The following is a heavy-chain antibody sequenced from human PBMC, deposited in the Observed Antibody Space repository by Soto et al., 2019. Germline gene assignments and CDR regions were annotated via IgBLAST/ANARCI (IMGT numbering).Heavy chain of an antibody. CDR3: AREGYCSSTSCRRFDP. V-gene: IGHV1-2*04. CDR1: GYTFTGYY. D-gene: IGHD2-2*01. CDR2: INPNSGGT. J-gene: IGHJ5*02. Sequence: ASVKVSGKASGYTFTGYYMHWVRQAPGQGLEWMGWINPNSGGTNYAQKFQGWVTMTRDTSISTAYMELSRLRSDDTAVYYCAREGYCSSTSCRRFDPWGQGTLVTVSS.